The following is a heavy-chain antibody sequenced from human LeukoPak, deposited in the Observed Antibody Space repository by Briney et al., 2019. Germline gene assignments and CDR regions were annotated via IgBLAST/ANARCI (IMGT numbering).Heavy chain of an antibody. V-gene: IGHV1-46*01. CDR2: INHSGGSP. D-gene: IGHD3-22*01. CDR3: ARSAEWLLPLDH. Sequence: ASVTVSCKASGYIVTTYYMHWVRQAPGQGLEWMGIINHSGGSPTYAQKFQDRVRMTSDTSTSTLYMELTNLRSDDTAVYYCARSAEWLLPLDHWGQGTLVSVSS. J-gene: IGHJ4*02. CDR1: GYIVTTYY.